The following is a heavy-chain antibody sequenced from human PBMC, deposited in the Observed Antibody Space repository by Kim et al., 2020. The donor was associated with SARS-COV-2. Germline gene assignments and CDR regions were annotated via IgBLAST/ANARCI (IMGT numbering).Heavy chain of an antibody. D-gene: IGHD5-18*01. Sequence: SETLSLTCTVSGSSITTYYWIWIRQPPGKGLEWIGYIYYSGSTNYNPSLKSRVTISVDTSKTQFSLRLSSVTAADTAVYYCARSAGYNYGYSLGYWGQGT. V-gene: IGHV4-59*08. CDR2: IYYSGST. J-gene: IGHJ4*02. CDR3: ARSAGYNYGYSLGY. CDR1: GSSITTYY.